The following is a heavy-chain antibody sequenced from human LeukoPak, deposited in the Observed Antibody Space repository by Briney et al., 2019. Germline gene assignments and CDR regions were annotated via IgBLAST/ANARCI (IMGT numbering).Heavy chain of an antibody. CDR1: GGSISSSSYY. Sequence: SETLSLTCTVSGGSISSSSYYWGWIRQPPGKGLEWIGSIYYSGSTYYNPSLKSRVTISVDTSKNQFSLKLSSVTAADTAVYYCARGIGRSSGGVDYWGQGTLVTVSS. D-gene: IGHD1-26*01. V-gene: IGHV4-39*07. J-gene: IGHJ4*02. CDR2: IYYSGST. CDR3: ARGIGRSSGGVDY.